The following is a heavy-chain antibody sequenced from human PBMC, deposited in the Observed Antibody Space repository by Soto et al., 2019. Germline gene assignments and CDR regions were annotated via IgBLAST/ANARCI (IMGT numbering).Heavy chain of an antibody. V-gene: IGHV4-59*08. CDR2: IFYSGTT. Sequence: SETLSLTCTVSGGSISSYYWSWIRQPPGKGLEWVGYIFYSGTTNYNPSLKSRVTISVDTSKNQFSLKLSSVTAADTAVYYFARLSSGFRLNFDYWGQGTLVTVSS. CDR3: ARLSSGFRLNFDY. D-gene: IGHD6-19*01. J-gene: IGHJ4*02. CDR1: GGSISSYY.